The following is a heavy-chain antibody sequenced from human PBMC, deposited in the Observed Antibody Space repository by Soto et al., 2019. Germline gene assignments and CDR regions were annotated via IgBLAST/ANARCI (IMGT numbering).Heavy chain of an antibody. J-gene: IGHJ6*03. Sequence: PGGSLRLSCAASGFTFSSYGMHWVRQAPGKGLEWVAVIWYDGSNKYYADSVKGRFTISRDNSKNTLYLQMNSLRAEDTAVYYCARGYCSSTSCYRVIDYYYYMDVWGKGTTVTVSS. CDR1: GFTFSSYG. CDR2: IWYDGSNK. D-gene: IGHD2-2*02. V-gene: IGHV3-33*01. CDR3: ARGYCSSTSCYRVIDYYYYMDV.